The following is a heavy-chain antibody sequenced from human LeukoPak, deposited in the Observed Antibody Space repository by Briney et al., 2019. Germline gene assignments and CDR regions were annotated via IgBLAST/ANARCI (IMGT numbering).Heavy chain of an antibody. CDR1: GFTFSRYE. Sequence: PGGSLRLSCAASGFTFSRYEINWVRQAPGKGLVGVSYISSGCSNIYYADSVKGRFTISRDNAKISLYLQMDSLRAEDTAVYYCARWQVGNILNGYYTFAFDIWGLGTMVTVSS. J-gene: IGHJ3*02. V-gene: IGHV3-48*03. CDR3: ARWQVGNILNGYYTFAFDI. CDR2: ISSGCSNI. D-gene: IGHD3-9*01.